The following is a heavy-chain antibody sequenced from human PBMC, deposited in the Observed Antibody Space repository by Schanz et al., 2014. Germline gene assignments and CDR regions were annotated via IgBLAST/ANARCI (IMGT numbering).Heavy chain of an antibody. Sequence: QVQLVQSGAEVKKPGSPVKVSCKASGGTFSTYTISWVRQAPGQGLEWMGRIIPILGIANYAQKFQGRVTSTTDKSESTANRDVSRRRSEDTAVYCCTSSGASKSSSWDIDYWGQGTLVTVSS. CDR3: TSSGASKSSSWDIDY. CDR1: GGTFSTYT. CDR2: IIPILGIA. J-gene: IGHJ4*02. V-gene: IGHV1-69*02. D-gene: IGHD6-13*01.